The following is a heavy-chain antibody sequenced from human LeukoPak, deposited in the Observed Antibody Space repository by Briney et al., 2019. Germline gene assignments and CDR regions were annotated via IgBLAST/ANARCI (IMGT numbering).Heavy chain of an antibody. CDR1: GFTFSSYA. V-gene: IGHV3-23*01. J-gene: IGHJ3*02. D-gene: IGHD3-22*01. CDR2: ISGSGGST. Sequence: GGSLRLSCAASGFTFSSYAMSWVRQAPGKGLEWVSAISGSGGSTYYADSVKGRFTISRDNSKNTLYLQMNSLRAEDTAVYYCAKQEGAYDSSGYYYGARAFDIWGQGTMVTVSS. CDR3: AKQEGAYDSSGYYYGARAFDI.